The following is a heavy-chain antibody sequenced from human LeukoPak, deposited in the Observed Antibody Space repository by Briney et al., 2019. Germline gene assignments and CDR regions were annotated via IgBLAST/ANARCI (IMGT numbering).Heavy chain of an antibody. CDR3: ARDTGYYDSRGYYYSSDY. Sequence: PSETLSLTCTVSGGSISSSSYYWGWIRQPPGKGLEWIGSIYYSGSTYYNPSLKSRVTISVDTSKNQFSLKLSSVSAADTAVYYCARDTGYYDSRGYYYSSDYWGQGTLVTVSS. J-gene: IGHJ4*02. V-gene: IGHV4-39*02. CDR2: IYYSGST. CDR1: GGSISSSSYY. D-gene: IGHD3-22*01.